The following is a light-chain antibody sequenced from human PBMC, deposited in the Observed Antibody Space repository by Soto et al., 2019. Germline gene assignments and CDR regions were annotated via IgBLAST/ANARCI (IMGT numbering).Light chain of an antibody. Sequence: DILMTQSPSSLSPSVGDRVTITCQASQDISKYLNWSQQKPGKAPRLLIYYSSNLDTGVPSRFSGSGSGTHFTFTISSLQPEDIATYFCQQYDSFPRTFGQGTKLDLK. CDR2: YSS. V-gene: IGKV1-33*01. CDR3: QQYDSFPRT. CDR1: QDISKY. J-gene: IGKJ2*01.